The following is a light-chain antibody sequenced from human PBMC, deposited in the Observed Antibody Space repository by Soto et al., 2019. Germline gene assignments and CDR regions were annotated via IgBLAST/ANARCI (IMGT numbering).Light chain of an antibody. J-gene: IGKJ1*01. CDR3: QQYNKWPPIT. Sequence: DIQLTQSPSFLSASVGDRVTITCRASQDISNYLVWYQQKPGKAPKPLIYAASTLQSGVPSRFSGSGSGTEFTLTISSLQSEDFAVYYCQQYNKWPPITFGQGTKVDIK. V-gene: IGKV1-9*01. CDR2: AAS. CDR1: QDISNY.